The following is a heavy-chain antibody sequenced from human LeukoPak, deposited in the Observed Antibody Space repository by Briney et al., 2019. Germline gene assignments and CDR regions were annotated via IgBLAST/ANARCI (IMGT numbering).Heavy chain of an antibody. CDR1: GFTFSSYS. D-gene: IGHD3-10*01. CDR3: AREEEYYYGSGSYFDY. V-gene: IGHV3-21*01. J-gene: IGHJ4*02. Sequence: GGSLRLSCAASGFTFSSYSMNWVRQAPGKGLEWVSSISSSSSYIYYADSVKGRFTISRDNAKNSLYLQMNSLRAEDTAVYYCAREEEYYYGSGSYFDYWGQGTLVTVSS. CDR2: ISSSSSYI.